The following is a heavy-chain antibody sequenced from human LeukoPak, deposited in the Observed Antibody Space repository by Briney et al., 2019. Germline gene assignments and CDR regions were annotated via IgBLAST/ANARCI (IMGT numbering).Heavy chain of an antibody. Sequence: ASVKVSCKASGYTFTSYDINWVRQATGQGLEWMGWMNPNSGNTGYAQKFQGRVTMTRNTSISTAYMELSSLRSEDTAVYYCARGGGPVYYDFWSGYSAALDIWGQGTMVTVSS. V-gene: IGHV1-8*01. CDR1: GYTFTSYD. J-gene: IGHJ3*02. CDR3: ARGGGPVYYDFWSGYSAALDI. D-gene: IGHD3-3*01. CDR2: MNPNSGNT.